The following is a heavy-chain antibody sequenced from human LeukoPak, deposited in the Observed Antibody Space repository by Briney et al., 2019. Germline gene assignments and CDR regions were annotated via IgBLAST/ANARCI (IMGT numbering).Heavy chain of an antibody. CDR1: GFTFSSYS. V-gene: IGHV3-21*01. Sequence: GGSLRLSCAASGFTFSSYSMYWVRQAPGKGLEWVSSISSSSSYIYYADSVKGRFTISRDNAKNSLYLQMNSLRAEDTAVYYCARDIDYYYYMDVWGKGTTVIVSS. D-gene: IGHD2-15*01. J-gene: IGHJ6*03. CDR2: ISSSSSYI. CDR3: ARDIDYYYYMDV.